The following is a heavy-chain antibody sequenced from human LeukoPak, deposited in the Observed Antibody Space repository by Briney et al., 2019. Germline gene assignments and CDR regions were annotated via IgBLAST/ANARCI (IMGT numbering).Heavy chain of an antibody. CDR3: ARDGRRDGYNLTHAFDY. CDR1: GFTVSSNY. CDR2: IYSGGST. V-gene: IGHV3-53*01. D-gene: IGHD5-24*01. J-gene: IGHJ4*02. Sequence: PGGSLRLSCAASGFTVSSNYMSWVRQAPGKGLEWVSVIYSGGSTYYADSVKGRFTISRDNSKNTLYLQMNSLRAEDTAVYYCARDGRRDGYNLTHAFDYWGQGTLVTVSS.